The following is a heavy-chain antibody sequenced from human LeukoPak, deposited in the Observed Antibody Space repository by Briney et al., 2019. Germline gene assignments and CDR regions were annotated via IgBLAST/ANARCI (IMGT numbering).Heavy chain of an antibody. J-gene: IGHJ4*02. CDR1: GGSFSGYY. D-gene: IGHD6-13*01. Sequence: SETLSLTCGVYGGSFSGYYWNWIRQSPGKGLEWIGEINHSGSTNYNPSLKSRDTMSVDTSQKQFSLRLTSVRAADTAVYYCARGRYLTTLGGAAAGFLDYWGQGTVVTVSS. V-gene: IGHV4-34*01. CDR2: INHSGST. CDR3: ARGRYLTTLGGAAAGFLDY.